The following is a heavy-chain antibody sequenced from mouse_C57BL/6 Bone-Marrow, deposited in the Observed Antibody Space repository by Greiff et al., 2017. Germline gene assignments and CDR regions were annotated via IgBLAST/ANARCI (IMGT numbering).Heavy chain of an antibody. V-gene: IGHV1-54*01. J-gene: IGHJ4*01. CDR1: GYAFTNYL. CDR3: AREVYYDYDDDAMDY. Sequence: QVQLQQSGAELVRPGTSVKVSCKASGYAFTNYLIEWVKQRPGQGLEWSGVINPGSGGTNYNEKFKGKATLTADKSSSTAYMQLSSLTSEDSAVYFCAREVYYDYDDDAMDYWGQGTSVTVSS. CDR2: INPGSGGT. D-gene: IGHD2-4*01.